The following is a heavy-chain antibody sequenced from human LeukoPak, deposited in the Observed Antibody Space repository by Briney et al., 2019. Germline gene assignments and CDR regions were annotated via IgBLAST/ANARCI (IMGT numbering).Heavy chain of an antibody. CDR1: GGTFSSYA. J-gene: IGHJ5*02. CDR2: IIPILGIA. V-gene: IGHV1-69*04. D-gene: IGHD3-10*01. CDR3: ARGYHYYGSGSHGVWFDP. Sequence: SVKVSCKASGGTFSSYAISWVRQAPGQGLEWMGRIIPILGIANYAQKFQGRVTITADKSTSTAYMELSSLRSEDTAVYYCARGYHYYGSGSHGVWFDPWGQGTLVTVSS.